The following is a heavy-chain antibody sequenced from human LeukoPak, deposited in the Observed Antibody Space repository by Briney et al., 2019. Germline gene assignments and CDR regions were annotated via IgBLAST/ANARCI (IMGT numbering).Heavy chain of an antibody. CDR1: GYSFISYY. V-gene: IGHV1-46*01. J-gene: IGHJ3*02. CDR2: IKPRGGST. D-gene: IGHD3-22*01. Sequence: ASVKVSCKASGYSFISYYMHWVRQAPGQGLEWMGIIKPRGGSTSYAQKFQVRVTMTRDTSTSTVYMELSGLRSEDTAVYYCARDLDYYDGAGYLGSNLGGDAFDIWGQGTMVTVSS. CDR3: ARDLDYYDGAGYLGSNLGGDAFDI.